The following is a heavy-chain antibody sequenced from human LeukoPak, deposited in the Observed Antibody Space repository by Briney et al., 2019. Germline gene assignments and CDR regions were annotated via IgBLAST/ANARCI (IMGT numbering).Heavy chain of an antibody. CDR3: VRQVASQNAMDV. Sequence: GESLKISCKGSGYSLTSYWIGWVRQMPGKGLEWMGIIYPRDSDPRYSPSFQGQVTISADKSISTAYLQWSSLKASDTAMYYCVRQVASQNAMDVWSQGTTVTVSS. CDR1: GYSLTSYW. V-gene: IGHV5-51*01. J-gene: IGHJ6*02. CDR2: IYPRDSDP.